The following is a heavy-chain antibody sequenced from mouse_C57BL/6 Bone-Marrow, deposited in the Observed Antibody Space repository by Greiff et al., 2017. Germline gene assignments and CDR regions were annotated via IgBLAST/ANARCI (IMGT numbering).Heavy chain of an antibody. CDR3: TRIAY. J-gene: IGHJ3*01. CDR1: GFNIKDDY. Sequence: EVKLQESGAELVRPGASVKLSCTASGFNIKDDYMHWVKQRPEQGLEWIGWIDPENGDTEYASKFQGKGTITVDTSSNTAYLQLSSLTSEDTAVYYCTRIAYWGQGTLVTVSA. CDR2: IDPENGDT. V-gene: IGHV14-4*01.